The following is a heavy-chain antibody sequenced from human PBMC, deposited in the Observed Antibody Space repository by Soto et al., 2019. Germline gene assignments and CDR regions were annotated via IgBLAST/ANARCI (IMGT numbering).Heavy chain of an antibody. CDR2: IIPMFPTT. V-gene: IGHV1-69*06. J-gene: IGHJ4*02. CDR3: TKDGDSADYGY. CDR1: GDTFGRNA. D-gene: IGHD2-21*01. Sequence: QVQLVQSGAEVKRPGSSVKVSCKASGDTFGRNAIHWVRQAPGQGLEWMGGIIPMFPTTNYAQKFKGRLSIYADKSTDTAYMEMTSLTSEDTAVYYCTKDGDSADYGYWGQGTLVTVSS.